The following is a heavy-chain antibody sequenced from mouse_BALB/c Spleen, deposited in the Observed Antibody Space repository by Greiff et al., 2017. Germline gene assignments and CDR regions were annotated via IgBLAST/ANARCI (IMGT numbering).Heavy chain of an antibody. Sequence: VQLQQSGPGLVAPSQSLSITCTVSGFSLTSYGVHWVRQPPGKGLEWLGVIWAGGSTNYNSALMSRLSISKDNSKSQVFLKMNSLQTDDTAMYYCARDPDYYGSSYYAMDYWGQGTSVTVSS. CDR2: IWAGGST. D-gene: IGHD1-1*01. J-gene: IGHJ4*01. V-gene: IGHV2-9*02. CDR1: GFSLTSYG. CDR3: ARDPDYYGSSYYAMDY.